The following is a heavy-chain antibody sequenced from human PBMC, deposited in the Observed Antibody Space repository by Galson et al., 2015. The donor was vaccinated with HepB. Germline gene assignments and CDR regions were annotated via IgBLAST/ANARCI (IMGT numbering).Heavy chain of an antibody. J-gene: IGHJ4*02. CDR1: GYTFSSYA. CDR2: IIPIFGTA. V-gene: IGHV1-69*01. D-gene: IGHD5-18*01. CDR3: ARDSSRYSYGLFDY. Sequence: VSCKASGYTFSSYAISWVRQAPGQGLEWMGGIIPIFGTANYAQKFQGRVTITADESTSTAYMELSSLRSEDTAVYYCARDSSRYSYGLFDYWGQGTLVTVSS.